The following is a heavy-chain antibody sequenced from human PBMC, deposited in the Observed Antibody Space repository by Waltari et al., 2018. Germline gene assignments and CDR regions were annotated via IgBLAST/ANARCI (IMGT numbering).Heavy chain of an antibody. CDR2: ITSGSSYI. CDR1: GFTFSSYT. CDR3: ARDQGYYDFAN. V-gene: IGHV3-21*01. D-gene: IGHD3-3*01. Sequence: EVQLVESGGGLVKPGGSLRLSCAASGFTFSSYTMNWFRQAPGKGLEWVSSITSGSSYIYYADSLKGRFTISRDNAKNSLYLQMNSLRAEDTAVYYCARDQGYYDFANWGQGTLVTVSS. J-gene: IGHJ4*02.